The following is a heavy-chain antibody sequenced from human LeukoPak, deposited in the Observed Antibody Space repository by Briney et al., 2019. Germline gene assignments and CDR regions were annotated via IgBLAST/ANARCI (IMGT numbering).Heavy chain of an antibody. J-gene: IGHJ4*02. D-gene: IGHD2-2*01. CDR3: ARANFLSCSSTSCLFDY. CDR2: INPDSGGT. Sequence: ASVKVSCKASGYTFTNYCLHWVRQAPGQGLECMGWINPDSGGTNYVQKVQGRVTMTRDTSISTAYMELSRLRSDDTAVYYCARANFLSCSSTSCLFDYWGQGTLVTVSS. CDR1: GYTFTNYC. V-gene: IGHV1-2*02.